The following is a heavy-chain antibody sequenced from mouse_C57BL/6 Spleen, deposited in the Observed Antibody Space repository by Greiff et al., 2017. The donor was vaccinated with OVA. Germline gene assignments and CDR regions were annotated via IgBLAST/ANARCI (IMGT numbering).Heavy chain of an antibody. Sequence: EVHLVESGPGLVKPSQSLSLTCSVTGYSITSGYYWNWIRQFPGNKLEWMGYISYDGSNNYNPSLKNRISITRDTSKNQFFLKLNSVTTEDTATYYCARGVYDGYGYWGQGTTLTVSS. V-gene: IGHV3-6*01. D-gene: IGHD2-3*01. CDR2: ISYDGSN. CDR3: ARGVYDGYGY. CDR1: GYSITSGYY. J-gene: IGHJ2*01.